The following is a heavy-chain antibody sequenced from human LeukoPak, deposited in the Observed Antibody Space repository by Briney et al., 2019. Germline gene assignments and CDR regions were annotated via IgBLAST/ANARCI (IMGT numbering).Heavy chain of an antibody. CDR1: GYTFTGYY. J-gene: IGHJ4*02. V-gene: IGHV1-2*02. D-gene: IGHD3-22*01. CDR3: ARGWYYYDSSGYYYFDY. CDR2: INPNSGGT. Sequence: GASVKVSXKASGYTFTGYYMHWVRQAPGQGLEWMGWINPNSGGTNYAQKFQGRVTMTRDTSISTAYMELSRLRSDDTAVYYCARGWYYYDSSGYYYFDYWGQGTLVTVSS.